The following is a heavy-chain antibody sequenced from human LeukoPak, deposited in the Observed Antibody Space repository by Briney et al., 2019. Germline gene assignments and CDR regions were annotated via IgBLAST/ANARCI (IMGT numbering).Heavy chain of an antibody. V-gene: IGHV3-49*03. D-gene: IGHD2-2*01. Sequence: GWSLRLSCTASGFTLGDYAMSWFRQAPGKGREWVGFIRSKAYGGTTEYAASVKGRFTISRDDSKNIAYLQMNSLKTEDTAVYYCTRAYTQLGFDPWGQGTLVTVSS. CDR1: GFTLGDYA. CDR3: TRAYTQLGFDP. CDR2: IRSKAYGGTT. J-gene: IGHJ5*02.